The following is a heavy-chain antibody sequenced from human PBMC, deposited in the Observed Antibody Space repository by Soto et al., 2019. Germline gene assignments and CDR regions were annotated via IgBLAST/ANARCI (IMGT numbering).Heavy chain of an antibody. CDR2: ISGSGGST. Sequence: PGGSLRLSCAASGFTFSSYAMSWVRQAPGKGLEWVSGISGSGGSTYYADSVKGRFTISRDNSKNTLYLQMNSLRAEDTAVYYCAKDAGYSSGWPGGAFDIWGQGTMVTVSS. D-gene: IGHD6-19*01. CDR3: AKDAGYSSGWPGGAFDI. CDR1: GFTFSSYA. J-gene: IGHJ3*02. V-gene: IGHV3-23*01.